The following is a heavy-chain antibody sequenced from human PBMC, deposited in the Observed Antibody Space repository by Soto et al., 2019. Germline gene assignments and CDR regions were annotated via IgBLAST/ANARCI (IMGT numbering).Heavy chain of an antibody. CDR3: ARVPTTVTTPGMDV. Sequence: GGSLRLSCAASGFTFSSYWMHWVRQAPGEGLMWVSRINPDGSTTSYADSVKGRFTISRDNAKNTLYLQMNSLRVEDTAVYYCARVPTTVTTPGMDVWGQGTTVTVSS. CDR1: GFTFSSYW. V-gene: IGHV3-74*01. J-gene: IGHJ6*02. D-gene: IGHD4-4*01. CDR2: INPDGSTT.